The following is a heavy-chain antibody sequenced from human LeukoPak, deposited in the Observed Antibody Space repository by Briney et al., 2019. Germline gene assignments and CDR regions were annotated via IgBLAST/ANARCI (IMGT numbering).Heavy chain of an antibody. V-gene: IGHV1-3*01. CDR1: GYTFTSYA. CDR3: AREEVSTYYGADCFHP. J-gene: IGHJ5*02. CDR2: INAGNGNT. Sequence: ASVTVSCKASGYTFTSYAMHWVRQAPGQRGEGMGWINAGNGNTKYSQKFQGRVTITRDTSASTAYMELSSLRSEDTAVYYCAREEVSTYYGADCFHPWGQGTLVTVSS. D-gene: IGHD4-17*01.